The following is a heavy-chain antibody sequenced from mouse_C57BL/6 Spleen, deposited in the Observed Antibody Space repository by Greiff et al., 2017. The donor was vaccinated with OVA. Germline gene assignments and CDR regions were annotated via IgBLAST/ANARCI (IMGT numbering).Heavy chain of an antibody. CDR1: GYSITSDY. Sequence: EVKLVESGPGLAKPSQTLSLTCSVTGYSITSDYWNWIRKFPGNKLEYMGYISYSGSTYYNPSLKSRISITRDTSKNQYYLQLNSVTTEDTATYYCARCPYYYGSSYIDWYFDVWGTGTTVTVSS. CDR3: ARCPYYYGSSYIDWYFDV. D-gene: IGHD1-1*01. CDR2: ISYSGST. V-gene: IGHV3-8*01. J-gene: IGHJ1*03.